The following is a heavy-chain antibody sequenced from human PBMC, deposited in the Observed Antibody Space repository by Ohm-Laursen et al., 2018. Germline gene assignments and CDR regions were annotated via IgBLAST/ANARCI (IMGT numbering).Heavy chain of an antibody. CDR1: GFSFSTYG. V-gene: IGHV3-23*01. J-gene: IGHJ5*02. CDR3: AKDHDFWSGYYLES. D-gene: IGHD3-3*01. CDR2: ITGSGSST. Sequence: SLRLSCAASGFSFSTYGMSWVRQAPGKGLEWVSSITGSGSSTYYADSVKGRFTISRDNSKNTLYLQMNSLRAEDTAVYYCAKDHDFWSGYYLESWGQGTLVTVSS.